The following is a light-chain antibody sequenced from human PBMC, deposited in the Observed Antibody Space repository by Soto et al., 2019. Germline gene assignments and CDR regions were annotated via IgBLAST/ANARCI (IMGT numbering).Light chain of an antibody. CDR3: QQYNDWSYT. CDR2: GAS. V-gene: IGKV3-15*01. Sequence: EILMTQSPATLSLSPGERATLACRASQSVSSNLAWYQQRPGQAPGLLMYGASTRGAGIPARFSGSGSGTEFTLTISSLQSEDFAVYYCQQYNDWSYTFGQGTKLEIK. J-gene: IGKJ2*01. CDR1: QSVSSN.